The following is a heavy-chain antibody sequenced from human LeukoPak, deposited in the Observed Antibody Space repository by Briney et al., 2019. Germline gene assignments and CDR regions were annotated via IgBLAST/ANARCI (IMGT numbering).Heavy chain of an antibody. CDR2: IYYSGST. CDR1: GGSIGSYY. V-gene: IGHV4-59*01. J-gene: IGHJ3*02. CDR3: ARDREYYDSSGAFDI. D-gene: IGHD3-22*01. Sequence: SETLPLTCTVSGGSIGSYYWSWIRQPPGKGLEWIGYIYYSGSTNYNPSLKSRVTISVDTSKNQFSLKLSSVTAADTAVYYCARDREYYDSSGAFDIWGQGTMVTVSS.